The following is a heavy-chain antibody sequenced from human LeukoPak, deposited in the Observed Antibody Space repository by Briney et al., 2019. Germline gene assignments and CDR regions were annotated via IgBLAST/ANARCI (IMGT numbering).Heavy chain of an antibody. J-gene: IGHJ4*02. V-gene: IGHV3-23*01. CDR1: GFTFSSYA. CDR2: ISGSGGST. D-gene: IGHD5-18*01. CDR3: AKDRGSLIQLWGGYYFDY. Sequence: GGSLRLSCAASGFTFSSYAMSWVRQAPGKGLEWVSAISGSGGSTYYADSVKGRFTISRDNSKNTLYLQMNSLRAEDTAVYYCAKDRGSLIQLWGGYYFDYWGQGTLVTVSS.